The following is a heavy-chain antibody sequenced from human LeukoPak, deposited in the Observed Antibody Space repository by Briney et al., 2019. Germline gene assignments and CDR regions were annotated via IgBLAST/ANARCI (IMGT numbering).Heavy chain of an antibody. CDR2: ISGSGGST. CDR1: GFTFSSYW. V-gene: IGHV3-23*01. CDR3: AKDTKLARGYYFDY. Sequence: GGSLRLSCAASGFTFSSYWMSWVRQAPGKGLEWVSAISGSGGSTYYADSVKGRFTISRDNSKNTLYLQMNSLRAEDTAVYYCAKDTKLARGYYFDYWGQGTLVTVSS. D-gene: IGHD6-6*01. J-gene: IGHJ4*02.